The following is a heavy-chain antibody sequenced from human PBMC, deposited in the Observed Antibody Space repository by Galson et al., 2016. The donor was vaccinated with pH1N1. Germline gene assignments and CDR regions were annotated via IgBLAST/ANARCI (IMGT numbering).Heavy chain of an antibody. CDR1: GYRFDNYF. CDR3: AREGGVNGDYVFSY. Sequence: SVKVSCKASGYRFDNYFLHWVRQAPGQGVEWMGWINPNGGATHYAQKFQGRVTLTRDTSINTGFMELRGLTSDDTAVYFCAREGGVNGDYVFSYWGQGSLVFVSS. J-gene: IGHJ4*02. CDR2: INPNGGAT. D-gene: IGHD4-17*01. V-gene: IGHV1-2*02.